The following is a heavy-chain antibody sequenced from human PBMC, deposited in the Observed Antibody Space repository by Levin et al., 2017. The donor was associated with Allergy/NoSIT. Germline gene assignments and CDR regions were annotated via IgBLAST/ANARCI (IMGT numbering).Heavy chain of an antibody. CDR1: GFTFDDYG. CDR2: INWNGGST. V-gene: IGHV3-20*04. J-gene: IGHJ4*02. CDR3: ARVLGDYDSSGYLSPVLYFDY. Sequence: GGSLRLSCAASGFTFDDYGMSWVRQAPGKGLEWVSGINWNGGSTGYADSVKGRFTISRDNAKNSLYLQMNSLRAEDTALYYCARVLGDYDSSGYLSPVLYFDYWGQGTLVTVSS. D-gene: IGHD3-22*01.